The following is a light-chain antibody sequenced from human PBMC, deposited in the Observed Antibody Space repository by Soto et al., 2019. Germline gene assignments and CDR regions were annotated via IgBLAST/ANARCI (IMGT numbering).Light chain of an antibody. CDR1: SNDVGGYNY. V-gene: IGLV2-8*01. J-gene: IGLJ1*01. Sequence: QSALTQPPSASGSPGQSVTISCTGSSNDVGGYNYVSWYQQHPANAPNLMIYEVNKRPSGVPDRSSGSKSANTASLTVSGRPDDDEADYYCRSYAGSNNYVFGTGTKLTVL. CDR3: RSYAGSNNYV. CDR2: EVN.